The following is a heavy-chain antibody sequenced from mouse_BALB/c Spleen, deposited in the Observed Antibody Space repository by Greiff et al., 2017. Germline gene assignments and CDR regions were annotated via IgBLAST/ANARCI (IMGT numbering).Heavy chain of an antibody. V-gene: IGHV3-6*02. CDR2: ISYDGSN. J-gene: IGHJ2*01. CDR1: GYSITSGYY. CDR3: ARDELNCFDY. Sequence: ESGPGLVKPSQSLSLTCSVTGYSITSGYYWNWIRQFPGNKLEWMGYISYDGSNNYNPSLKNRISITRDTSKNQFFLKLNSVTTEDTATYYCARDELNCFDYWGQGTTLTVSS.